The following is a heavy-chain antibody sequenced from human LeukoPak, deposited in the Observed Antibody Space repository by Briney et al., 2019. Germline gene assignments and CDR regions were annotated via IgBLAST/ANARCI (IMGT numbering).Heavy chain of an antibody. CDR3: ARRAGTSKPYYYGSSGYYALDI. Sequence: GESLKISCKGSGYSFTSYWIGWVRQMPGKGLEWMGIIYPGDSDTRYSPSFQGQVTISADKSISTAYLQWSSLKASDTAMYYCARRAGTSKPYYYGSSGYYALDIWGQGTMVTVSS. D-gene: IGHD3-22*01. J-gene: IGHJ3*02. CDR1: GYSFTSYW. V-gene: IGHV5-51*01. CDR2: IYPGDSDT.